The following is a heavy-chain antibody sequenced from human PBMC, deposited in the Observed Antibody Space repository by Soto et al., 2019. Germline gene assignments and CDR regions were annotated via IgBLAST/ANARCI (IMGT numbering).Heavy chain of an antibody. D-gene: IGHD3-3*01. V-gene: IGHV1-69*13. CDR3: ARAAASDDSYYDFWSGYNNPRFPAFDY. CDR1: GGTFSSYA. J-gene: IGHJ4*02. CDR2: IIPIFGTA. Sequence: ASVKVSCKASGGTFSSYAISWVRQAPGQGLEWMGGIIPIFGTANYAQKFQGRVTITADESTSTAYMELSSLRSEDTAVYYCARAAASDDSYYDFWSGYNNPRFPAFDYWGQGTLVTVSS.